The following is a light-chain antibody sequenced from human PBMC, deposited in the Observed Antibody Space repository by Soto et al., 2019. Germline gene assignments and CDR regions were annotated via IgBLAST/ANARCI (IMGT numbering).Light chain of an antibody. CDR3: QQYGSSLLS. J-gene: IGKJ4*02. V-gene: IGKV3-20*01. CDR1: QSVSSSY. CDR2: GAS. Sequence: EIVLTQSPGTLSLSPGERATLSCRASQSVSSSYLAWYQQKPGQAPRLLIYGASSRATGIPDRFSGSGSGTDITLTISSLEPEDFAVYYCQQYGSSLLSFGGGTQVEIK.